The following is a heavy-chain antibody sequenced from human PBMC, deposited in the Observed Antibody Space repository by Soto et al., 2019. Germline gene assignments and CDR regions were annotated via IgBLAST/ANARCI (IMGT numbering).Heavy chain of an antibody. Sequence: ESLEASGEASGYLFASYWIGRVRQMPGKGLEWMGRIDPSDSYTNYSPSFQGHVTSASDKYISNAYLQWSSLKASDTAMYYCATLYGMDVWGQGTTVTVSS. V-gene: IGHV5-10-1*01. CDR1: GYLFASYW. CDR2: IDPSDSYT. CDR3: ATLYGMDV. J-gene: IGHJ6*02.